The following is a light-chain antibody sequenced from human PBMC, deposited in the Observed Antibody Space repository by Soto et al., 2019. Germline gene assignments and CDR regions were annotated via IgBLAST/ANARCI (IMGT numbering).Light chain of an antibody. CDR2: EGS. V-gene: IGLV2-23*01. J-gene: IGLJ2*01. CDR1: SSDVGSYNL. CDR3: CSYAGSSTHVV. Sequence: QSALTQPASVSGSPGQSITISCTGTSSDVGSYNLVSWYQQHPGKAPKLMIYEGSKRPSGVSNRFSGSKSGNTASLTISGLQAEEDADYYCCSYAGSSTHVVFGGGTKLTVL.